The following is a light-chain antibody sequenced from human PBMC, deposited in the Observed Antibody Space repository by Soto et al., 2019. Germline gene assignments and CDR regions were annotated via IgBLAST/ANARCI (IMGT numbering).Light chain of an antibody. J-gene: IGLJ2*01. CDR1: NSDIGSYNY. CDR3: TSSTSQSTLV. Sequence: QSALTQPASVSGSPGQSITISCTGANSDIGSYNYVSWYQQHPGKAPKLLIYDVTKWPSGVSNRFSDIKSSNTASLTVSGLQADEEADYYSTSSTSQSTLVFGGGTKLTV. V-gene: IGLV2-14*01. CDR2: DVT.